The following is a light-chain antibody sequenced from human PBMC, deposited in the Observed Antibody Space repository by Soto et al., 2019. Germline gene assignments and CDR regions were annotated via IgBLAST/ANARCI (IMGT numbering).Light chain of an antibody. CDR3: QQYGSSPT. CDR1: QTISNKY. Sequence: EVVLTQSPGTLSLSPGERATLSCRASQTISNKYLAWYQQKPGQAPRLLIYGASSRATGIPDRFSGSGSGTDFTLTISRLEPEDFAVYYCQQYGSSPTFGQGTKVDI. J-gene: IGKJ1*01. CDR2: GAS. V-gene: IGKV3-20*01.